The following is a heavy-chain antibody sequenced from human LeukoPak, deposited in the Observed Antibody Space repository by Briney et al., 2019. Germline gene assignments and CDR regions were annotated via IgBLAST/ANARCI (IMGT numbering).Heavy chain of an antibody. CDR2: IIPIFGTA. D-gene: IGHD3-16*01. CDR1: GGTFSSYA. V-gene: IGHV1-69*05. J-gene: IGHJ5*02. CDR3: ARGGNLDP. Sequence: VASVKVSCKASGGTFSSYAISWVRQAPGQGLEWMGGIIPIFGTANYAQKFQGRVTITRDTSASTAYMELSSLRSEDMAVYYCARGGNLDPWGQGTLVTVSS.